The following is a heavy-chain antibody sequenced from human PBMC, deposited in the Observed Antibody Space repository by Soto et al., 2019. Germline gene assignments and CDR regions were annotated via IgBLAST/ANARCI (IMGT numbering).Heavy chain of an antibody. J-gene: IGHJ2*01. D-gene: IGHD4-17*01. V-gene: IGHV4-39*01. Sequence: SETLSLTCTVSGGSISSSSYYWGWIRQPPGKGLEWIGSIYYSGSTYYNPSLKSRVTISVDTSKNQFSLKLSSVTAADTAVYYCARRPYGDYGNWYFDLWGRGTLVTVSS. CDR2: IYYSGST. CDR1: GGSISSSSYY. CDR3: ARRPYGDYGNWYFDL.